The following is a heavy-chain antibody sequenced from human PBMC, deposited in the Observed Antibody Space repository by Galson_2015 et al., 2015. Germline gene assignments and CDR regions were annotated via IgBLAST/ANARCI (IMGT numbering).Heavy chain of an antibody. D-gene: IGHD3-3*01. Sequence: SVKVSCKASGFTFDGYVMHWVRQAPGQGLEWMGWINPTSGDTKYAQKFQGWVTMTRDSSISTAYMEVKRLRSDDTAVYYCARSHDIWSGYYDFWGQGSLVTVSS. CDR3: ARSHDIWSGYYDF. V-gene: IGHV1-2*04. J-gene: IGHJ4*02. CDR1: GFTFDGYV. CDR2: INPTSGDT.